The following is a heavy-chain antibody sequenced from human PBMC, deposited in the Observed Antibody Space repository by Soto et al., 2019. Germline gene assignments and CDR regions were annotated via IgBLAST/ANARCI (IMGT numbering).Heavy chain of an antibody. V-gene: IGHV3-30*18. J-gene: IGHJ4*01. CDR2: ITYDGTKK. Sequence: QVLVVESGGGVVQPGRSLRLSCAASGFTFSNYGMHWVRQAPGKGLEWVATITYDGTKKYYADSVKGRFTISRDNALYLQLNSLTVEDTAVYYCAKDRSGTWSFDSWGLGTLVTVSS. D-gene: IGHD6-13*01. CDR3: AKDRSGTWSFDS. CDR1: GFTFSNYG.